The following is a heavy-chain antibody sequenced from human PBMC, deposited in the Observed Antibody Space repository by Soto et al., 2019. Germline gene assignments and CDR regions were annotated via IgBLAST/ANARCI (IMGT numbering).Heavy chain of an antibody. J-gene: IGHJ4*02. D-gene: IGHD2-2*01. CDR1: GFAFSSYW. CDR3: ATSSDTGYIFDF. V-gene: IGHV3-7*01. Sequence: GGSLRLSCAASGFAFSSYWMSWVRQAPGKGLEWVANIKKDGSEEYYVDSVKGRFTISRDSAKNSLYLKMNSLRAEDTAVYYCATSSDTGYIFDFWGQGTLVTVSS. CDR2: IKKDGSEE.